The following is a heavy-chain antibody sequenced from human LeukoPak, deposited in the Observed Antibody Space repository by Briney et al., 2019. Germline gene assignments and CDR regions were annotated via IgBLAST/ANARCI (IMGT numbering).Heavy chain of an antibody. CDR3: ARASYADYGRFDY. CDR2: ISYDGSNK. V-gene: IGHV3-30-3*01. D-gene: IGHD4-17*01. J-gene: IGHJ4*02. CDR1: GFTFSSYA. Sequence: GRSLRLSCAASGFTFSSYAMHWVRQAPGKGLEWVAVISYDGSNKYYADSVKGWFTISRDNSKNTLSLQMNSLRAEDTAVYYCARASYADYGRFDYWGQGTLVTVSS.